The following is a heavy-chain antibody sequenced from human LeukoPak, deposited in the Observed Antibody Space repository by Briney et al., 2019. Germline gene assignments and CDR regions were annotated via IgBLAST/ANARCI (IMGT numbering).Heavy chain of an antibody. V-gene: IGHV1-18*01. CDR3: ARWGWFGEIRYYFDY. Sequence: ASVKLSCKASGYTFTSYGISWVRQTPGQGLEWMGWISAYNGNTNYAQKLQGRVTMTTDTSTSTAYMELRSLRSDDTAVYYCARWGWFGEIRYYFDYGGEGTMVTVSS. J-gene: IGHJ4*02. CDR2: ISAYNGNT. CDR1: GYTFTSYG. D-gene: IGHD3-10*01.